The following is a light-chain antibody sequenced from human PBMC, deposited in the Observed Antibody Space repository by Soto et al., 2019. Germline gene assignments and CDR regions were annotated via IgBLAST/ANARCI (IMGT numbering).Light chain of an antibody. Sequence: DIQMTQSPSSLSVSVGDRFTITCRASQDINNYLNWYQQKPGRTPKLLIYDASNLEAGVPSRFRGSGSGTDFTFTISRLQPEDIATYYCQQYENLPTFGQGTRLEIK. J-gene: IGKJ5*01. CDR2: DAS. CDR3: QQYENLPT. CDR1: QDINNY. V-gene: IGKV1-33*01.